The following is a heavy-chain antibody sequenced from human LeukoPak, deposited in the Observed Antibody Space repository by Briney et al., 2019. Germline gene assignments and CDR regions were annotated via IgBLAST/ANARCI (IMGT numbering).Heavy chain of an antibody. CDR2: TYYTSKWYN. CDR1: GDSVSSNSAA. D-gene: IGHD6-19*01. V-gene: IGHV6-1*01. Sequence: SQTLSLTCGISGDSVSSNSAAWNWIRQSPSRGLEWLGRTYYTSKWYNDYAVSVKSRITINPDTSKKQFSLQLNSVTPDDTAVYYCARGELYSSAGYTCSNPGGQGTLVTVSS. J-gene: IGHJ5*02. CDR3: ARGELYSSAGYTCSNP.